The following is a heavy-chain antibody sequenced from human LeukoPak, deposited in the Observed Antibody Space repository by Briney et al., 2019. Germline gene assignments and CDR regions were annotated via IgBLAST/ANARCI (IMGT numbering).Heavy chain of an antibody. CDR1: GGTFSSYA. J-gene: IGHJ3*02. D-gene: IGHD2-15*01. V-gene: IGHV1-69*13. Sequence: GASVKVSCKASGGTFSSYAISWVRQAPGQGLEWMGGIIPIFGTANYAQKFQGRVTITADESTSTAYIELSSLRSEDTALYYCARIYCNGGSCYHSRGVFDIWGQGTMVTVSS. CDR3: ARIYCNGGSCYHSRGVFDI. CDR2: IIPIFGTA.